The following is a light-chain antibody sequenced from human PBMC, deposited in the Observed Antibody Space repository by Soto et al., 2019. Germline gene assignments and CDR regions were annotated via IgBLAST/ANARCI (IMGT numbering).Light chain of an antibody. CDR3: QQTLSVPRT. J-gene: IGKJ1*01. CDR2: DAS. V-gene: IGKV3-11*01. CDR1: QSISRY. Sequence: EIALTQSPATLSLSPGERATLSCRASQSISRYLAWYQQKPGQAPRLLIYDASNRATGIPARFSGSGSGTDFTLTITGLQPEDSATYYCQQTLSVPRTFGLGTKVEIK.